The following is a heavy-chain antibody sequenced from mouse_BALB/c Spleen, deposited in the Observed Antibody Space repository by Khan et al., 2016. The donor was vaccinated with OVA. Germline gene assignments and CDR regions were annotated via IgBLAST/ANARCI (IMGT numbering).Heavy chain of an antibody. V-gene: IGHV2-6-4*01. CDR3: ARTYYRYDGYYAMDY. D-gene: IGHD2-14*01. Sequence: QMQLGESGPGLVAPSQSLSITCTVSGFSLSRYNIHWVRQPPGKGLEWLGMIWGGGGTDYNSTLKSRLIIRKDNSKSQVLLKMNSLQTDDTAMYYCARTYYRYDGYYAMDYWGQGTSVTVSS. CDR2: IWGGGGT. CDR1: GFSLSRYN. J-gene: IGHJ4*01.